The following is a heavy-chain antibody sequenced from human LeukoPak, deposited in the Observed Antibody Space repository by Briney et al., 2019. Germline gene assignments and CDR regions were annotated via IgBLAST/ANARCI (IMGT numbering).Heavy chain of an antibody. J-gene: IGHJ4*02. V-gene: IGHV3-21*01. CDR1: GFTFSSYS. Sequence: GGSLRLSCAASGFTFSSYSMNWVRQASGKELEWVSSISSSSSYIYYADSVKGRFTISRDNAKNSLYLQVNSLRAEDTAVYYCARDTRTTVPAAGYFDYWRQGTLVTVSS. CDR2: ISSSSSYI. CDR3: ARDTRTTVPAAGYFDY. D-gene: IGHD4-17*01.